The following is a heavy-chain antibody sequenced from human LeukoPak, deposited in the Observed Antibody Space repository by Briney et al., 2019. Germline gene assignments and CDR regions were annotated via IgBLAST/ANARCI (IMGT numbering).Heavy chain of an antibody. CDR1: GYTFTDRH. V-gene: IGHV1-2*02. CDR3: ASQRTANTDWFDP. Sequence: GASVKVSCKTSGYTFTDRHMHWVRQAPGQGLEWMGWMHPNSGGTKSAQKFQGRVTMTGDTSISTAYMELTRLTSDDTALYYCASQRTANTDWFDPWGQGTLVTVSS. CDR2: MHPNSGGT. J-gene: IGHJ5*02. D-gene: IGHD5-18*01.